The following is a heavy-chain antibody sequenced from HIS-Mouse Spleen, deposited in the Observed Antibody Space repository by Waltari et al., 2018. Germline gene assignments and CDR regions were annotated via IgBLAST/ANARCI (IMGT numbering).Heavy chain of an antibody. Sequence: QVQLVQSGAEVKKPGASAKVSCKASGYTFTSYDINWVRQATGQGLEWMGWMNPNSGNTGYAQKFQGRVTMTRNTSISTAYMELSSLRSEDTAVYYCARIGSHRRGYSYGYWFDPWGQGTLVTVSS. CDR2: MNPNSGNT. J-gene: IGHJ5*02. CDR3: ARIGSHRRGYSYGYWFDP. D-gene: IGHD5-18*01. V-gene: IGHV1-8*01. CDR1: GYTFTSYD.